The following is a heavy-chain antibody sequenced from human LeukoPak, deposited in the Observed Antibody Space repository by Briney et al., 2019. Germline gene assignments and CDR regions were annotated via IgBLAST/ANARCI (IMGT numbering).Heavy chain of an antibody. CDR1: GGSISSYY. CDR2: IYYSGST. J-gene: IGHJ4*02. Sequence: SETLSLTCTVSGGSISSYYWSWIRQPPGKGLEWIGYIYYSGSTNYNPSLKSRVTISVDTSKSQFSLKLSSVTAADPAVYYCVRQDYAGYFDYWGQGTLVTVSS. D-gene: IGHD4/OR15-4a*01. V-gene: IGHV4-59*08. CDR3: VRQDYAGYFDY.